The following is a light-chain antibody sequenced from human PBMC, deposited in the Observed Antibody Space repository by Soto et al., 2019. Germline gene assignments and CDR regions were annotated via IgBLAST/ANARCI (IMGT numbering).Light chain of an antibody. CDR1: QNIHNH. CDR2: DAS. Sequence: DKLMSQSPATLSVSLGERVTLSYRASQNIHNHMSWFLQKPGPPPRLLIYDASTRATGIPARISGSGSGTEFTLTISSLQSEDFAVYYCQQYNNWRTFGQGTKVDIK. V-gene: IGKV3-15*01. J-gene: IGKJ1*01. CDR3: QQYNNWRT.